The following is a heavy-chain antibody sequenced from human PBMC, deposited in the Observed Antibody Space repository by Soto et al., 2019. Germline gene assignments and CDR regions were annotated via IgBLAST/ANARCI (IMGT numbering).Heavy chain of an antibody. CDR3: ARPRGTDYDFWSGSLYFDY. CDR1: GFTVSSNY. J-gene: IGHJ4*02. D-gene: IGHD3-3*01. CDR2: IYSGGST. Sequence: EVQLVESGGGLVQPGGSLRLSCAASGFTVSSNYMSWVRQAPGKGLEWVSVIYSGGSTYYADSVKGRFTISRDNSKNTLYLQMNSLRAEDTAVYYCARPRGTDYDFWSGSLYFDYWGQGTLVTVSS. V-gene: IGHV3-66*04.